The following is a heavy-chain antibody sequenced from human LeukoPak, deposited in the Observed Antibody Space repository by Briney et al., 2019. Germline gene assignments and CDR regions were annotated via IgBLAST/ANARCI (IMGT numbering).Heavy chain of an antibody. J-gene: IGHJ4*02. Sequence: PSETLSLTCAVYGASFSDYYWSWIRQPPGKGLEWIGEINHSGSTNYNPSLKSRVTISVDTSKNQFSLKLSSVTAADTAVYHCARLHSSSWYPFDYWGQGTLVTVSS. V-gene: IGHV4-34*01. CDR2: INHSGST. D-gene: IGHD6-13*01. CDR3: ARLHSSSWYPFDY. CDR1: GASFSDYY.